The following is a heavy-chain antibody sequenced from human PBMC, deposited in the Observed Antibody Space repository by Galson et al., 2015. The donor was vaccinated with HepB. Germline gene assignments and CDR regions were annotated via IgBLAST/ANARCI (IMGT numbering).Heavy chain of an antibody. Sequence: SLRLSCAASGFIFNNAWISWVRQAPGKGLEWVGRIKSNNDGGTTDYAASVKGRFTISRDDSKNTVYLQMNSLKTEDTAVYYCTTDPVTKFSSLDDYWGQGTLVTVSS. CDR2: IKSNNDGGTT. CDR3: TTDPVTKFSSLDDY. D-gene: IGHD4-17*01. CDR1: GFIFNNAW. J-gene: IGHJ4*02. V-gene: IGHV3-15*01.